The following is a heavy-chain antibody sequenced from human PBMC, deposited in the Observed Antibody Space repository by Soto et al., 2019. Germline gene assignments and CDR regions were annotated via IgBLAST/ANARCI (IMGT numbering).Heavy chain of an antibody. CDR3: ASLGRYYYDSSGYYNFDY. D-gene: IGHD3-22*01. CDR1: GGSISSSSYY. CDR2: IYYSGST. Sequence: PSETLSLTCTVSGGSISSSSYYWGWIRQPPGKGLEWIGSIYYSGSTYYNPSLKSRVTISVDTSKNQFSLKLSSVTAADTAVYYCASLGRYYYDSSGYYNFDYWGQGTLVTVS. J-gene: IGHJ4*02. V-gene: IGHV4-39*01.